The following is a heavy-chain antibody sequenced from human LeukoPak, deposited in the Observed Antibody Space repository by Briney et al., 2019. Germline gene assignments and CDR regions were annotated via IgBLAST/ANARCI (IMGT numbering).Heavy chain of an antibody. D-gene: IGHD6-19*01. J-gene: IGHJ6*02. Sequence: SETLSLTCTVSGDSITSYGYSWSWIRQSPGKGLEWIGYTHYTGIAHYNPSLKSRVTISVDKSKNQFSLKLSSVTAADTAVYYCARHQSSGWYGNYYYGMDVWGQGTTVTVSS. CDR3: ARHQSSGWYGNYYYGMDV. V-gene: IGHV4-30-2*06. CDR2: THYTGIA. CDR1: GDSITSYGYS.